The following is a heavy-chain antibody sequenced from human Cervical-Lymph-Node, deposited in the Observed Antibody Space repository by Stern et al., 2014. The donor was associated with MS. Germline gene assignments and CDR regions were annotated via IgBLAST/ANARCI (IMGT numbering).Heavy chain of an antibody. J-gene: IGHJ4*02. Sequence: MQLVESGPRLVRPSETLSLTCSVSGGSVSSTNYYWGWIRQPPGKGLEWVGAISYSGSTYYNPSLGSRATISVDTSRNLFSLKVKSVTVADTAVYFCARRSYYSSYSCGQGTLVTVSS. CDR1: GGSVSSTNYY. CDR3: ARRSYYSSYS. V-gene: IGHV4-39*01. D-gene: IGHD3-22*01. CDR2: ISYSGST.